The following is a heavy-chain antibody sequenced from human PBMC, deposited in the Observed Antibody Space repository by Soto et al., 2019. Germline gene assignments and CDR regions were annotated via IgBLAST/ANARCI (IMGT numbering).Heavy chain of an antibody. CDR1: GFTFSSYS. CDR2: ISSSSSTI. J-gene: IGHJ6*02. CDR3: ARDLVGAEYYYYGMDV. Sequence: EVQLVESGGGLVQPGGSLRLSCAASGFTFSSYSMNWVRQAPGKGLEWVSYISSSSSTIYYADSVKGRFTNSRDNAKNSLYLAMNSLRDEDTAVYYCARDLVGAEYYYYGMDVWGQGTTVTVSS. D-gene: IGHD1-26*01. V-gene: IGHV3-48*02.